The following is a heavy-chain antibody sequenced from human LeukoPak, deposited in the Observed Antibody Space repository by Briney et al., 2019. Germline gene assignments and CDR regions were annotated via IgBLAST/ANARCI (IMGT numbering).Heavy chain of an antibody. CDR1: GGPIRRGGYP. Sequence: KALETLSLTCGVSGGPIRRGGYPWRWIRPPPGKGLEWIGYIYYSGSTYYNPSLKSRVTISVDTSKNQFSLKLSSVTAADTAVYYCASRPPLGHFDYWGQGTLVTVSS. CDR3: ASRPPLGHFDY. CDR2: IYYSGST. V-gene: IGHV4-30-4*07. J-gene: IGHJ4*02.